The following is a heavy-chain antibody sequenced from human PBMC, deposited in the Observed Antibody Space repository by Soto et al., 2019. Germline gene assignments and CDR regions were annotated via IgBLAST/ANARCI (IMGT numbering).Heavy chain of an antibody. CDR1: GDSMSSSDYY. V-gene: IGHV4-39*01. CDR3: ARRTVNIRTFYSGLKTHCFDY. J-gene: IGHJ4*02. Sequence: SETLSLTCAVSGDSMSSSDYYWGWIRQPPGKGLECIGSIYYSGSTYYNPSLQSRVAISVDTSKNQFSLKLKSVTAADTAIYYCARRTVNIRTFYSGLKTHCFDYWGQGAQVTVSS. D-gene: IGHD6-19*01. CDR2: IYYSGST.